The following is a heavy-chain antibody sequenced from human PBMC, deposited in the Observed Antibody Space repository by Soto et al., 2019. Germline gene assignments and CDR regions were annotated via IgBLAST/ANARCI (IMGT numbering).Heavy chain of an antibody. D-gene: IGHD3-22*01. CDR1: GFTFSSYS. V-gene: IGHV3-21*01. Sequence: XESLLLSCAASGFTFSSYSMNWVRQAPGKGLEWVSSISSSSSYTYYADSVKGRFTISRDNAKNSLYLQMNSLRAEDTAVYYCAREYYYDSSGYPDYWGQGTLVTVSS. CDR3: AREYYYDSSGYPDY. CDR2: ISSSSSYT. J-gene: IGHJ4*02.